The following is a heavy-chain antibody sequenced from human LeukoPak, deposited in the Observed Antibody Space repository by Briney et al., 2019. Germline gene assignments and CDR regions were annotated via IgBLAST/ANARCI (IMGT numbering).Heavy chain of an antibody. CDR3: ARDGDSGYDWGYYYYYMDV. Sequence: SETLSLTCTVSGGSISGGSYYWSWIRQPAGKGLEWIGRIYTSGSTNYNPSLKSRVTISVDTSKNQFSLKLSSVTAADTAVYYCARDGDSGYDWGYYYYYMDVWGKGTTVTISS. J-gene: IGHJ6*03. V-gene: IGHV4-61*02. CDR2: IYTSGST. CDR1: GGSISGGSYY. D-gene: IGHD5-12*01.